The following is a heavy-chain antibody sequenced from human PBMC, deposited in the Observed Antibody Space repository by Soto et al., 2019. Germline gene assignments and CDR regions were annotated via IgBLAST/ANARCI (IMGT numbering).Heavy chain of an antibody. Sequence: VQLQGSGPGLVKPSQTLSLTCTVSGASVNTGDHYWSYIRQPPGKVLEWLGYIFYSGDTYYNPSLNSRATISLNTSRNQFSLTLTSVTDADTAVYYCVGTGTTDDFWGQGTLVTVSS. J-gene: IGHJ1*01. CDR2: IFYSGDT. D-gene: IGHD1-7*01. CDR1: GASVNTGDHY. CDR3: VGTGTTDDF. V-gene: IGHV4-30-4*01.